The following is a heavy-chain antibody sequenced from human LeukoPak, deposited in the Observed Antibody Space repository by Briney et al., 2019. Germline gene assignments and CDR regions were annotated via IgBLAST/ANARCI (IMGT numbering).Heavy chain of an antibody. CDR3: ARSALSRLSL. V-gene: IGHV1-2*02. CDR1: GYTFSAYY. J-gene: IGHJ4*02. Sequence: ASVKVPCRASGYTFSAYYIHWVRQAPGQGLEWMGWINPNSGGTNYAQKFQGRVTMTRDTSISTAYMELSRLRSDDTAVYYCARSALSRLSLWGQGTLVTVSS. D-gene: IGHD2-15*01. CDR2: INPNSGGT.